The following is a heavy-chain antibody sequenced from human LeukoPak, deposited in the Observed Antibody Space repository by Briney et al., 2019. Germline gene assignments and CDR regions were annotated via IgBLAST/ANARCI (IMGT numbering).Heavy chain of an antibody. D-gene: IGHD3-9*01. CDR1: GFTFTSYW. J-gene: IGHJ4*02. CDR3: ARETGRGFDY. Sequence: GGSLRLSCAASGFTFTSYWIHWVRQAPGKGMVWVSRINSDGRTTIYADDVKGRFTISRDNSKNTLSLQMNSLRPEDTAVYYCARETGRGFDYWGQGTLVTVSS. V-gene: IGHV3-74*01. CDR2: INSDGRTT.